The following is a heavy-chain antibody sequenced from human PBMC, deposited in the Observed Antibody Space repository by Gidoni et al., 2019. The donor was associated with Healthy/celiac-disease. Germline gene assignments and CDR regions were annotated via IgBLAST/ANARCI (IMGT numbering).Heavy chain of an antibody. CDR3: AKDDRGASSVVAATLPFDY. CDR1: GFTFSSYA. J-gene: IGHJ4*02. CDR2: ISGSGSRT. V-gene: IGHV3-23*01. Sequence: EVQLFDSGGGSVQPAGSLRLSSAASGFTFSSYAISWVRQAPGKGLEWVSAISGSGSRTYYADSGKGRFTISRDNSKNTLYLQMNSLRAEDTAVDYCAKDDRGASSVVAATLPFDYWGQGTLVTVSS. D-gene: IGHD2-15*01.